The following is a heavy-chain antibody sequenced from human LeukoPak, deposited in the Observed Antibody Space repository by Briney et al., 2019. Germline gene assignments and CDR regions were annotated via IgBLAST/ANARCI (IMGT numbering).Heavy chain of an antibody. Sequence: PGGSLRLSCAASGFTFSSYSINWVRQAPGKGLEWVSAISSSGTYRYYADSVKGRFTISRDNANNSVFLQIDSLRAEDTAIYYCARGQWEILRYFDYWGQGTLVTVSS. J-gene: IGHJ4*02. V-gene: IGHV3-21*01. CDR3: ARGQWEILRYFDY. CDR2: ISSSGTYR. D-gene: IGHD1-26*01. CDR1: GFTFSSYS.